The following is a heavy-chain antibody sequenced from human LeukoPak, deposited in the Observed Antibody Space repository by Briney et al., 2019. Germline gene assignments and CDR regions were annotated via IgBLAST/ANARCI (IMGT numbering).Heavy chain of an antibody. V-gene: IGHV4-31*03. CDR3: ARLSHYDSSGYYYSDDAFDI. J-gene: IGHJ3*02. Sequence: SETLSLTCTVSGGSISSGGYYWSWIRQHPGKGLEWIGYIYYSGSTYYNPSLKSRVTISVDTSKNQFSLKLSSVTAADTAVHYCARLSHYDSSGYYYSDDAFDIWGQGTMVTVSS. CDR1: GGSISSGGYY. CDR2: IYYSGST. D-gene: IGHD3-22*01.